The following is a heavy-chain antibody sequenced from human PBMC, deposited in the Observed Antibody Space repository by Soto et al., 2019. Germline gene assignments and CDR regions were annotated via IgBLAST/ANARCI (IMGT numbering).Heavy chain of an antibody. CDR3: TREWYYYYGMDV. V-gene: IGHV3-49*03. J-gene: IGHJ6*02. Sequence: GGSMGLSCTASGFTFDDYAVSWFRQAPGKGLEWVGFIRSKAYGGTTEYAASVKGRFTISRDDSKSIAYLQMNSLKTEDTAVYYCTREWYYYYGMDVWGQGTTVTVSS. CDR2: IRSKAYGGTT. CDR1: GFTFDDYA.